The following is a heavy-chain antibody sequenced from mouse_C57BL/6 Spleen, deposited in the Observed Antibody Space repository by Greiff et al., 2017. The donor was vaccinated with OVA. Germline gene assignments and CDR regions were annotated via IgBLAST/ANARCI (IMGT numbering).Heavy chain of an antibody. CDR3: ARSYYGNYGTCYYAMDY. CDR1: GYTFTDYN. V-gene: IGHV1-22*01. D-gene: IGHD2-1*01. Sequence: EVQLQQSGPELVKPGASVKMSCKASGYTFTDYNMHWVKQSHGKSLEWIGYINPNNGGTSYNQKFKGKATLTVNKSSSTAYMELRSLTSEDSAVYYCARSYYGNYGTCYYAMDYWGQGTSVTVSS. CDR2: INPNNGGT. J-gene: IGHJ4*01.